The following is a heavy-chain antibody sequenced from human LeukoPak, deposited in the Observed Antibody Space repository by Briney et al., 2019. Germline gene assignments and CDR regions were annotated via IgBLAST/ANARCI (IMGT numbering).Heavy chain of an antibody. CDR1: GYTFNYYG. CDR3: ARGGYSYGYMGYSDY. D-gene: IGHD5-18*01. CDR2: ISAYTGST. J-gene: IGHJ4*02. Sequence: ASVKVSCKASGYTFNYYGIRWVRQAPGQGLEWMGWISAYTGSTNYAQRLQGRVTMTTDTSTSTAYMELRSLRSDDTAVYYRARGGYSYGYMGYSDYWGQGTLVTVSS. V-gene: IGHV1-18*01.